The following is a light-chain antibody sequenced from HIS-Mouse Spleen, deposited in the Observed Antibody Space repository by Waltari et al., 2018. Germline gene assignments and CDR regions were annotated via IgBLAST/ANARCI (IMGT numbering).Light chain of an antibody. CDR3: QQYDNLPYT. CDR2: DAS. Sequence: DIQMTQSPSSLSASVGDRVTITCQASQDISNDLNWYQQKPGKAPKLLIYDASNLETGVPSRVSGSGSGTDFTFTISSLQPEDIATYYCQQYDNLPYTFGQGTKLEIK. CDR1: QDISND. J-gene: IGKJ2*01. V-gene: IGKV1-33*01.